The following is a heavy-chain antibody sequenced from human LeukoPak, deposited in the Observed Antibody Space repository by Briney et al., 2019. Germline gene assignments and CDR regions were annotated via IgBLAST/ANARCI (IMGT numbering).Heavy chain of an antibody. CDR2: ISSSGTTT. CDR1: GFTFSSYE. Sequence: GGSLRLSCAASGFTFSSYEMSWVRQAPGKGLEWISYISSSGTTTYYAGSVQGRFTISRDNAKNSLYLQMNSLRAEDTAVYYCARERTPSGCFNYYYYCTDVWGKGATVTVSS. D-gene: IGHD3-10*01. V-gene: IGHV3-48*03. J-gene: IGHJ6*04. CDR3: ARERTPSGCFNYYYYCTDV.